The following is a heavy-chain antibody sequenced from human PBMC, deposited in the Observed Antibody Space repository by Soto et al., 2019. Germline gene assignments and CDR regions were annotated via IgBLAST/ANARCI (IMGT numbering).Heavy chain of an antibody. CDR2: IIPIFGTA. J-gene: IGHJ6*02. CDR3: ARDPCISTSCYYYYYGMDV. CDR1: GGTFSSYA. V-gene: IGHV1-69*13. Sequence: SVKVSCKASGGTFSSYAISWVRRAPGEGLEWMGGIIPIFGTANYAQKFQGRVTITADESTSTAYMELSSLRSEDTAVYYCARDPCISTSCYYYYYGMDVWGQGTTVTVSS. D-gene: IGHD2-2*01.